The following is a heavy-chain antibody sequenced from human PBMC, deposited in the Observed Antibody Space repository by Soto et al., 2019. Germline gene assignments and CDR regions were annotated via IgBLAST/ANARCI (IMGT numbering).Heavy chain of an antibody. CDR1: GFTVSSNY. V-gene: IGHV3-53*01. J-gene: IGHJ4*02. CDR2: IYSGGST. Sequence: GGSLRLSCAASGFTVSSNYMSWVRQAPGKGLEWVSVIYSGGSTYYADSVKGRFTISRDNSKNTLYLQMNSLRAEDTAVYYCARDWDYDSSGYYYGWGQGTLVTVSS. CDR3: ARDWDYDSSGYYYG. D-gene: IGHD3-22*01.